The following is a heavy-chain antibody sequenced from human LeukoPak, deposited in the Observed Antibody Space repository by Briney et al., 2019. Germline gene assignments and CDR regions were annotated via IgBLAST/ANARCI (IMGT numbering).Heavy chain of an antibody. CDR3: ASTKYCSGGSCPRSPFDY. D-gene: IGHD2-15*01. CDR2: IYYSGST. CDR1: GGSISSYY. J-gene: IGHJ4*02. V-gene: IGHV4-59*01. Sequence: SETLSFTCTVSGGSISSYYWSWIRQPPGKGLEWIGYIYYSGSTNYNPSLKSRVTISVDTSKNQFSLKLSSVTAADTAVYYCASTKYCSGGSCPRSPFDYWGQGTLVTVSS.